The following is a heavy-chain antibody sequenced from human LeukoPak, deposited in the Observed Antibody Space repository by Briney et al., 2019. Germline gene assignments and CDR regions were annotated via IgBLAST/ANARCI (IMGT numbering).Heavy chain of an antibody. J-gene: IGHJ4*02. CDR1: GFTLSDYP. CDR3: ARDLTSGALFDY. D-gene: IGHD4/OR15-4a*01. CDR2: ISSDGSNK. V-gene: IGHV3-30-3*01. Sequence: GGSLRLSCAASGFTLSDYPMHWVRQAPGKGLEWVAVISSDGSNKYFADSVKGRFTMSRDNSKNTLYLQMNSLRAEDTAVYYCARDLTSGALFDYWGQGTLVTISS.